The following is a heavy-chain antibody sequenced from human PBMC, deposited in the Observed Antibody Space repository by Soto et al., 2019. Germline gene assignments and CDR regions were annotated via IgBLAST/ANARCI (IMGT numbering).Heavy chain of an antibody. CDR1: GDTFTNYD. V-gene: IGHV1-8*01. CDR2: MKPNSGNT. Sequence: QVQLVQSGAEVKKPGASVKVSCKASGDTFTNYDIKWVRQATGQGLEWMGWMKPNSGNTGYAQKFQGRVTMTSNTSIRTAYMVLSRLRSEDTAVSYCARGRNGMDVWGQGTTVTVSS. J-gene: IGHJ6*02. CDR3: ARGRNGMDV.